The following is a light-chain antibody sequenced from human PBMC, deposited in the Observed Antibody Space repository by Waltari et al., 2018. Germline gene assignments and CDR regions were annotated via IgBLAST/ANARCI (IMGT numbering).Light chain of an antibody. Sequence: ETVMTQSPATPSLSPGERASLTCRASQTVSNDLAWYQQKPGQAPKLLIYGASTRPTGVPARFSGSGSGTEFTLTISSLQSDDFEVYYCQQYHNWPLTFGGGTKVEIK. CDR3: QQYHNWPLT. CDR1: QTVSND. CDR2: GAS. J-gene: IGKJ4*01. V-gene: IGKV3-15*01.